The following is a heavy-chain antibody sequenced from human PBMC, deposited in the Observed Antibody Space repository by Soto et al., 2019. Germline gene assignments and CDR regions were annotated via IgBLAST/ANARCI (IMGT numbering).Heavy chain of an antibody. CDR1: GFTFSSYA. J-gene: IGHJ4*02. D-gene: IGHD3-9*01. V-gene: IGHV3-23*01. CDR3: AKARLDWGYYFDY. Sequence: EVQLLESGGGLVQPGGSLRLSCAASGFTFSSYAMSWVRQAPGKGLEWVSAISGSGGSTYYADSVKGRFTISRDNXKNALYLQMNSLRAEDTAVYYWAKARLDWGYYFDYWGQGTLVTVSS. CDR2: ISGSGGST.